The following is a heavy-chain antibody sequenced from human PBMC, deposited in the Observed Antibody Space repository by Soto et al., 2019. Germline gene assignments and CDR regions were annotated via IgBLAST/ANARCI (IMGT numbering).Heavy chain of an antibody. CDR2: IYPGDYDT. CDR1: GNSFTSYW. J-gene: IGHJ5*02. D-gene: IGHD2-21*02. V-gene: IGHV5-51*01. Sequence: PGESLKISCKGSGNSFTSYWIGWVRQMPGKGLEWMGIIYPGDYDTRYSPSFQGQVTISADKSISTAYLQWSSLKASDTAMYYYARHPLITPTAKVNNWFYPWGQGTLVTVSS. CDR3: ARHPLITPTAKVNNWFYP.